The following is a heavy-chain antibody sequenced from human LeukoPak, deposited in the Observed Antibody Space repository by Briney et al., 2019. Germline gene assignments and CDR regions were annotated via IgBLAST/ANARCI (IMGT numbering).Heavy chain of an antibody. Sequence: SETLSLTCAVSGYSIRSGYYWGWIRQPPGKGLEWIGSIYHSGSTYYNPSLKSRVTISVDTSKNQFSLKPSSVTAADTAVYYCARRMAGITIFGWAFDIWGQGTMVTVSS. V-gene: IGHV4-38-2*01. CDR3: ARRMAGITIFGWAFDI. CDR2: IYHSGST. CDR1: GYSIRSGYY. D-gene: IGHD3-3*01. J-gene: IGHJ3*02.